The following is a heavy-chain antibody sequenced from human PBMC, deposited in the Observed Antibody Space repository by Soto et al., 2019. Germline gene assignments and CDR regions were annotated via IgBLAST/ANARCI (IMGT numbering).Heavy chain of an antibody. V-gene: IGHV3-23*01. D-gene: IGHD2-15*01. CDR3: ATPIGKELGRGGSCHAGGDY. Sequence: GGSLRLACAASGLSFNIYAMAWVRLAPGKGLEWVSAMSAIGGSTDTAGSVKGRFTISRDNSKNTLYLQMNSLRAEDRAVYYWATPIGKELGRGGSCHAGGDYWGQGTLVTVSS. CDR1: GLSFNIYA. J-gene: IGHJ4*02. CDR2: MSAIGGST.